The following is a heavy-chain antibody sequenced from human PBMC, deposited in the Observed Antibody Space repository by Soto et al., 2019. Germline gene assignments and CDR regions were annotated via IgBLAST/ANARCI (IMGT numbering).Heavy chain of an antibody. CDR3: AKKGSGGNWFDT. J-gene: IGHJ5*02. Sequence: GGSLRLSCAASGFTFSSHAMSWVRQSHGKGPEWVAAGGSSGATYFADSVKGRFTISRDNSKNTLFLEMNSLSPEDTGVYFCAKKGSGGNWFDTWGQGTLVTVS. CDR2: GGSSGAT. CDR1: GFTFSSHA. V-gene: IGHV3-23*01.